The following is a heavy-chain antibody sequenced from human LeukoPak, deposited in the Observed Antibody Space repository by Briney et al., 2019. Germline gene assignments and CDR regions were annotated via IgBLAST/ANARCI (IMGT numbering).Heavy chain of an antibody. J-gene: IGHJ5*02. CDR1: GYTFTSYD. D-gene: IGHD6-19*01. V-gene: IGHV1-8*01. CDR2: MNPNSGNT. CDR3: ARQPSSGWYNNWFDP. Sequence: ASVKVSCKASGYTFTSYDINWVRQATGQGLEWMGWMNPNSGNTGYAQKFQGRVTMTRNTSISTAYMELSSLRSEDTAVHHCARQPSSGWYNNWFDPWGQGTLVTVSS.